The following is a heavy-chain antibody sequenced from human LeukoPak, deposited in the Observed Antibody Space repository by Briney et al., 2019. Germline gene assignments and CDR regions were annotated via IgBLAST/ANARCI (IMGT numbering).Heavy chain of an antibody. CDR2: IKSKTDGGTT. V-gene: IGHV3-15*01. J-gene: IGHJ3*02. CDR1: GFTVSSNY. CDR3: TTSLTYDAFDI. Sequence: GGSLRLSCAASGFTVSSNYINWVRQAPGKGLEWVGRIKSKTDGGTTDYAAPVKGRFTISRDDSKNTLYLQMNSLKTEDTAVYYCTTSLTYDAFDIWGQGTMVTVSS.